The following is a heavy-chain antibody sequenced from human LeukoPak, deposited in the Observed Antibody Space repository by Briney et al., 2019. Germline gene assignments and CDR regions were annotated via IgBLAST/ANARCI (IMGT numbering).Heavy chain of an antibody. Sequence: GRSLRLSCAASGFTFSSYWMHWVRQVPGKGLVWVARINPGGSSITYADSVKGRFTISRDNSKNTLYLQMNSLGVEDTAVYYCAKDGLHGDFDYWGQGTLVTVSS. CDR1: GFTFSSYW. CDR2: INPGGSSI. CDR3: AKDGLHGDFDY. J-gene: IGHJ4*02. V-gene: IGHV3-74*01. D-gene: IGHD5-24*01.